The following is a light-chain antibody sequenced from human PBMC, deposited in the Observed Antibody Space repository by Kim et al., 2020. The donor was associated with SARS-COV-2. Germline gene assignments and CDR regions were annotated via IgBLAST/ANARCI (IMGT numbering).Light chain of an antibody. J-gene: IGLJ1*01. CDR2: EVT. V-gene: IGLV2-8*01. CDR3: TTHANSDYI. CDR1: SSGCGGYGGYTY. Sequence: QSALTQPPSASGSPGQSVTISCSGASSGCGGYGGYTYVSWYQQHPGNAPKLIIYEVTKRPSGVPNRFSGSKSGNTAFLTVSGLQAEDEADYYGTTHANSDYIFGTGAKVTVL.